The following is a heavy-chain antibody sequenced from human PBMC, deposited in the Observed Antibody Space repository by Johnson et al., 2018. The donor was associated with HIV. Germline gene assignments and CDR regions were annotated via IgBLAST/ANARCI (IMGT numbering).Heavy chain of an antibody. D-gene: IGHD1-26*01. Sequence: VQLVESGGGLVQPGGSLRLSCAASGFTFSIYWMTWVRQAPGKVLEWVSYISPSGGTLFHADSVKCRFTISRDNAKNSLYLQRNSLRAEDTALYYCTTRLNSGTYWGNYDFDVWGQGTMVTVSS. V-gene: IGHV3-48*04. CDR3: TTRLNSGTYWGNYDFDV. CDR1: GFTFSIYW. CDR2: ISPSGGTL. J-gene: IGHJ3*01.